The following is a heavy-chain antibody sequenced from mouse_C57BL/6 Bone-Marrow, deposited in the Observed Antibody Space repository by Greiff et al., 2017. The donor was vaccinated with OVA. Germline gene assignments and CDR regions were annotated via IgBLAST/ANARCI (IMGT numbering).Heavy chain of an antibody. D-gene: IGHD1-1*01. CDR2: INPDSSTI. V-gene: IGHV4-1*01. Sequence: EVKLQESGGGLVQPGGSLKLSCAASGIDFSRYWMSWVRRAPGKGLEWIGEINPDSSTINYAPSLKDKFIISRDNAKNTLYLQMSKVRSEDTALYYCASPNYGSTPYAMDYWGQGTSVTVSS. CDR1: GIDFSRYW. CDR3: ASPNYGSTPYAMDY. J-gene: IGHJ4*01.